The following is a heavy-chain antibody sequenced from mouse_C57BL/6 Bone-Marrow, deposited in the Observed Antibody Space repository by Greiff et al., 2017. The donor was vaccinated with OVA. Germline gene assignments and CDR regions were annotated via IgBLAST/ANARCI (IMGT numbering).Heavy chain of an antibody. CDR3: AIRGGNSFFAY. CDR1: GYTFTSYW. Sequence: QVHVKQPGAELVKPGASVKVSCKASGYTFTSYWMHWVKQRPGQGLEWIGRIHPSDSDTNYNQKFKGKATLTVDKSSSTAYMQLSSLTSEDSAVYYCAIRGGNSFFAYWGQGTLVTVSA. V-gene: IGHV1-74*01. CDR2: IHPSDSDT. J-gene: IGHJ3*01. D-gene: IGHD1-1*01.